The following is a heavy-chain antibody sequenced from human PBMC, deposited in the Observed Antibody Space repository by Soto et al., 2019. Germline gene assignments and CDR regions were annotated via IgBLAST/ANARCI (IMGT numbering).Heavy chain of an antibody. D-gene: IGHD4-17*01. J-gene: IGHJ4*02. CDR3: ARHARAVTGFDY. Sequence: GGSLRLSCEASGFSFSNYNMNWVRQAPGKGLEWVSYISSSSSSTYYADSVKGRFTISRDNAKNSLYLQMNSLRAEDTAVYYCARHARAVTGFDYWGQGTPVTVAS. V-gene: IGHV3-48*04. CDR2: ISSSSSST. CDR1: GFSFSNYN.